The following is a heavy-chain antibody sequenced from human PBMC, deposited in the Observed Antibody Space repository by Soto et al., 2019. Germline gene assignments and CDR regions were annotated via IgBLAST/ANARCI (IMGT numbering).Heavy chain of an antibody. J-gene: IGHJ4*02. V-gene: IGHV3-30-3*01. CDR3: ARDWETSATGLIDS. D-gene: IGHD3-9*01. CDR1: GFTFSSYA. CDR2: TSYDGSNK. Sequence: VQLVESGGVVVQPGRSLRLSCVASGFTFSSYALHWVRQAPGKGLEWVAVTSYDGSNKYYADSVEGRFTISRDNSKNTLYLQTSSLTTDDTAMYYCARDWETSATGLIDSWGQGTLVTVSS.